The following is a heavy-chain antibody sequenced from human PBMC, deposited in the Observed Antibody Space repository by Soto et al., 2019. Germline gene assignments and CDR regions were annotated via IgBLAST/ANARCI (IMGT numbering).Heavy chain of an antibody. J-gene: IGHJ6*02. Sequence: ASVKVSCKASGYTFTSYYMYWVRQAPGQGLEWMGIINPSGGSTSYAQKFQGRVTMTRDTSTSTVYMELSSLRSEDTAVYYCARDRYCSSTSCYSYYYGMDVWGQGTTVTVSS. CDR1: GYTFTSYY. CDR2: INPSGGST. D-gene: IGHD2-2*01. CDR3: ARDRYCSSTSCYSYYYGMDV. V-gene: IGHV1-46*01.